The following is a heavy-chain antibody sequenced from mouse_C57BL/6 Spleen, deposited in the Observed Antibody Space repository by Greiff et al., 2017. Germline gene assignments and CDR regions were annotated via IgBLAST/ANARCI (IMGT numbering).Heavy chain of an antibody. Sequence: VQLQQSVAELVRPGASVKLSCTASGFNIKNTYMNWVKQRPEQGLEWIGRIDPANGNTKYAPKFQGKATITADTSSNTAYLQLSSLTSEDTAIYYCAVRSSYYAMDYWGQGTTVTVSS. V-gene: IGHV14-3*01. CDR1: GFNIKNTY. CDR3: AVRSSYYAMDY. D-gene: IGHD1-1*01. CDR2: IDPANGNT. J-gene: IGHJ4*01.